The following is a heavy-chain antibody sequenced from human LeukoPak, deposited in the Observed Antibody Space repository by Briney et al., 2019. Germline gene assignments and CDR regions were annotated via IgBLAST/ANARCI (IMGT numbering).Heavy chain of an antibody. V-gene: IGHV4-4*07. D-gene: IGHD3-10*01. CDR2: IYTSGST. J-gene: IGHJ6*03. CDR3: ARDRRWFGDYYMDV. CDR1: GGSISSYY. Sequence: LETLSLTCTVSGGSISSYYWSWIRQPAGKGLEWIGRIYTSGSTNYNPSLKSRVTMSVDTSKNQFSLKLSSVTAADTAVYYCARDRRWFGDYYMDVWGKGTTVTISS.